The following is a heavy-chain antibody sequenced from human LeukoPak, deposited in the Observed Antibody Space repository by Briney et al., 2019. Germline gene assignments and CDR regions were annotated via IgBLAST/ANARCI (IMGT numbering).Heavy chain of an antibody. J-gene: IGHJ4*02. V-gene: IGHV4-59*08. D-gene: IGHD6-19*01. CDR3: ARRAGDFDY. CDR1: GGSINSYY. CDR2: IFYSGST. Sequence: SETLSLTCTVSGGSINSYYWSWIRQPPGKGLEWIRYIFYSGSTNYSPSLKSRVTISVDTPKNQFSLKLSSVTAADTAVYYCARRAGDFDYWGQGTLVTVSS.